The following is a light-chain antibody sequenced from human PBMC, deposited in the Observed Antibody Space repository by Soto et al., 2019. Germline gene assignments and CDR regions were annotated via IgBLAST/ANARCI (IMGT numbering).Light chain of an antibody. CDR1: QGISRY. CDR2: AAS. V-gene: IGKV1-9*01. Sequence: IKLTQSPSSLSASVGDSVTITCRASQGISRYLSWYQQKPGRAPKLLISAASTLQSGVPARFSGSGSGTDFTLSITCLQPEDFATYYCQQLNTYPVTFGGGTKVEIK. CDR3: QQLNTYPVT. J-gene: IGKJ4*01.